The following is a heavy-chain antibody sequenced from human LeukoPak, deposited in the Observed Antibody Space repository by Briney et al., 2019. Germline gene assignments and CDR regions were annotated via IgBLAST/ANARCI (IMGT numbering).Heavy chain of an antibody. CDR3: ARDTAMVIGLTF. Sequence: ASVKVSCKASGYTFTAYYMHWVRQAPGQGLEWMGWINPNSGGTKYAQKFQGRVTMTRDTSISTAYMELSGLRSDDTAVYYCARDTAMVIGLTFWGQGTLVTVS. V-gene: IGHV1-2*02. CDR2: INPNSGGT. CDR1: GYTFTAYY. J-gene: IGHJ4*02. D-gene: IGHD5-18*01.